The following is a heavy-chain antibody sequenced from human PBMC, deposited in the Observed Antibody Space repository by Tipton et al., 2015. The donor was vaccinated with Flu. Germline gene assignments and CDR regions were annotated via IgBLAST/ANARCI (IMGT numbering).Heavy chain of an antibody. V-gene: IGHV4-34*01. CDR1: GGSLSPYY. Sequence: TLSLTCGVYGGSLSPYYWSWIRQSPGKGLEWIGEISHSGSTNYSPSLKSRVTISEDTSENQFSLKLSSVTAADTAVYYCARLTYEYVWGSYRRTTLDYYHGMDVWGQGTTVTVSS. CDR3: ARLTYEYVWGSYRRTTLDYYHGMDV. J-gene: IGHJ6*02. CDR2: ISHSGST. D-gene: IGHD3-16*02.